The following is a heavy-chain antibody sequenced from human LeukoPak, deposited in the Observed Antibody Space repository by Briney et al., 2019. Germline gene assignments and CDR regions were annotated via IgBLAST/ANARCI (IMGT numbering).Heavy chain of an antibody. V-gene: IGHV3-23*01. CDR1: GFTFSSYA. J-gene: IGHJ4*02. CDR2: ISGSGGST. Sequence: GGSLRLSCAASGFTFSSYAVSWVRQAPGKGLEWVSGISGSGGSTYYADSVKGRFTISRDNSKNTLYLQMNSLRAEDTAVYYCAKDLGTIAARHPDYWGQGTLVTVSS. CDR3: AKDLGTIAARHPDY. D-gene: IGHD6-6*01.